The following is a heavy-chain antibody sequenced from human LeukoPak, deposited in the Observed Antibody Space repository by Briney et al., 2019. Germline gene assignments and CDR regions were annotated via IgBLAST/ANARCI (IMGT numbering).Heavy chain of an antibody. CDR2: IIPILGIA. CDR1: GYTFTKYG. Sequence: EASVKVSCKASGYTFTKYGISWVRQAPGQGLEWMGRIIPILGIANYAQKFQGRVTITADKSTSTAYMELSSLRSEDTAVYYCARVEGPPNSGSYPLDTYWGQGTLVTVSS. D-gene: IGHD1-26*01. CDR3: ARVEGPPNSGSYPLDTY. V-gene: IGHV1-69*04. J-gene: IGHJ4*02.